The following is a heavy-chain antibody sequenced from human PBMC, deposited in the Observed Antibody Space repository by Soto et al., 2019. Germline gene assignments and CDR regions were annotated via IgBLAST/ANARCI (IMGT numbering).Heavy chain of an antibody. J-gene: IGHJ1*01. Sequence: EVQLVESGGGLVQPGGSLRLSCVASGFTFSSYWMHWVRQAPGKGLVWVSSISNDGSSTIYADPVKGRFTISRDNAKNTHYLQMNGLRAEDTAVYYCARLPNKSPQNWGQGTLVIVSP. CDR3: ARLPNKSPQN. CDR2: ISNDGSST. V-gene: IGHV3-74*01. CDR1: GFTFSSYW.